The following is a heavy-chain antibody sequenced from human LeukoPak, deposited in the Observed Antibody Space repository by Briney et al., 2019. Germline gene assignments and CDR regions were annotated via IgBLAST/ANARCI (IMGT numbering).Heavy chain of an antibody. CDR2: ISYDGSNK. CDR1: GFTFSSYG. V-gene: IGHV3-30*18. CDR3: AKSSVGATGYAFDI. J-gene: IGHJ3*02. D-gene: IGHD1-26*01. Sequence: GGSLRLSCAASGFTFSSYGMPWVRQAPGKGLEWVAVISYDGSNKYYADSVKGRFTISRDNSKNTLYLQMNSLRAEDTAVYYCAKSSVGATGYAFDIWGQGTMVTVSS.